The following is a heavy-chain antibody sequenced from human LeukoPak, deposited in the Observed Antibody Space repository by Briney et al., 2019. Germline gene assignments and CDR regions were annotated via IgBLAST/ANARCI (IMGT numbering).Heavy chain of an antibody. D-gene: IGHD4-11*01. Sequence: GGSLRLSCVASGFTFSHYGMHWVRQAPGKGLEWVAVIWNDGSNRYYADSVKGRFTISRDNSKNTVYLQMNSLRAADTSVYYCTKDAQRGFDYSNSLEYWGQGTLVTVSS. V-gene: IGHV3-33*06. CDR3: TKDAQRGFDYSNSLEY. J-gene: IGHJ4*02. CDR1: GFTFSHYG. CDR2: IWNDGSNR.